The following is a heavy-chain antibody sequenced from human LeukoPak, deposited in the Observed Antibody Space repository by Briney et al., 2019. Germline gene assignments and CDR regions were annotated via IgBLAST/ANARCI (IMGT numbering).Heavy chain of an antibody. CDR3: ARGPGPRYYYDSSGYDY. J-gene: IGHJ4*02. Sequence: SETLSLTCTVSGGSISSYYWSWIRQPPGKGLEWIGYIYYSGSTNYNPSLKSRVTISVDTSKNQFSLKLSSVTAADTAVYYCARGPGPRYYYDSSGYDYWGQGTLVTVSS. V-gene: IGHV4-59*08. D-gene: IGHD3-22*01. CDR1: GGSISSYY. CDR2: IYYSGST.